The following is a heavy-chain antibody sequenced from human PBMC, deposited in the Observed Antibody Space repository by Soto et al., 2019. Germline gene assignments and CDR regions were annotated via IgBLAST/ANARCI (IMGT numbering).Heavy chain of an antibody. CDR3: TWVAAILH. Sequence: EVQLVESGGGLVKPGESLRLSCVASGFTFASAWMNWVRQAPGKGLEWIGRIKSKEHVGIIDYAAPMKDRFIISREDLKTTLYLQINSLQTEDTGVYYCTWVAAILHWGQGTLVTVSS. D-gene: IGHD2-15*01. J-gene: IGHJ4*02. V-gene: IGHV3-15*01. CDR1: GFTFASAW. CDR2: IKSKEHVGII.